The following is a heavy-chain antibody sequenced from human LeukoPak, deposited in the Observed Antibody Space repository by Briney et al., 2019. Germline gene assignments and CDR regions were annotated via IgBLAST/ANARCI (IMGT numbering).Heavy chain of an antibody. CDR2: ISAYNGNT. Sequence: GASVKVSCKASGYTFTSYGISWVRQAPGQGLEWMGWISAYNGNTNYALKLQGRVTMTTDTSTSTAYMELRSLRSDDTAVYYCARDLPLHHTAVDIALDYWGQGTLVTVSS. V-gene: IGHV1-18*01. J-gene: IGHJ4*02. CDR3: ARDLPLHHTAVDIALDY. D-gene: IGHD5-12*01. CDR1: GYTFTSYG.